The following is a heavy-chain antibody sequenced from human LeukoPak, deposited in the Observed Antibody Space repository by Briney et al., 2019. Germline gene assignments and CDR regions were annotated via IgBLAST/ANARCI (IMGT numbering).Heavy chain of an antibody. Sequence: GWSLRLSCTASGFTFDNYAMSWFRQAPGKGLEWVGFIRSKIYGGTTEYAASVKGRFTISRDDSKSIAQLQMTSLKSEDTAVYYCVRYSGDADYWGQGTLVTVSS. V-gene: IGHV3-49*03. CDR3: VRYSGDADY. CDR1: GFTFDNYA. J-gene: IGHJ4*02. D-gene: IGHD5-12*01. CDR2: IRSKIYGGTT.